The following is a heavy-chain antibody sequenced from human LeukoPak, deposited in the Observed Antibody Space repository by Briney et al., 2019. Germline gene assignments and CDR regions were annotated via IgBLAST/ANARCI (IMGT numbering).Heavy chain of an antibody. Sequence: PGGSLRLSCAASGSTFSSYAMSWVRQAPGKGLEWVSAISGSGGSTYYADSVKGRFTISRDNSKNTLYLQMNSLRAEDTAVYYCAKSGPGIVVAGTKDYYYYGMDVWGQGTTVTVSS. CDR2: ISGSGGST. CDR1: GSTFSSYA. CDR3: AKSGPGIVVAGTKDYYYYGMDV. J-gene: IGHJ6*02. D-gene: IGHD6-19*01. V-gene: IGHV3-23*01.